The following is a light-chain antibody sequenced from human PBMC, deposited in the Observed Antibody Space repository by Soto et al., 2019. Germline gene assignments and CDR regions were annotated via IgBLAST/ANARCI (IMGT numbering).Light chain of an antibody. CDR3: QQYNSNSVWT. Sequence: DIQMTQSPSTLSASVGDRVTITCRASQSISKWLAWYQQKPGKVPNLLISKASTLQSGVPSRFSGSGSGTEFTHTISSLQPDDFATYYCQQYNSNSVWTFGQGTKVEVK. CDR2: KAS. J-gene: IGKJ1*01. CDR1: QSISKW. V-gene: IGKV1-5*03.